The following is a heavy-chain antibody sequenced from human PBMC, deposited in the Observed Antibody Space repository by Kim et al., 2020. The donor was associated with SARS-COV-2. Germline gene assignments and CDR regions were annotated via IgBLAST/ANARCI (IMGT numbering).Heavy chain of an antibody. V-gene: IGHV5-51*01. Sequence: GESLKISCKGSGYSFTSYWIGWVRQMPGKGLEWMGIIYPGDSDTRYSPSFQGQVTISADKSISTAYLQWSSLKASDTAMYYCARHAFHYDFWSGTSYYYGMDVLGQGTTATVSS. J-gene: IGHJ6*02. CDR2: IYPGDSDT. CDR1: GYSFTSYW. CDR3: ARHAFHYDFWSGTSYYYGMDV. D-gene: IGHD3-3*01.